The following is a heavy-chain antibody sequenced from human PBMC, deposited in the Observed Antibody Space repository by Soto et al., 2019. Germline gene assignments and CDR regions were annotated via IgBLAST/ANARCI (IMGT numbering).Heavy chain of an antibody. CDR2: ISGSGDST. D-gene: IGHD1-1*01. CDR1: GFTFSSYA. J-gene: IGHJ6*04. Sequence: LRLSCAASGFTFSSYAMSWVRQAPGKGLEWVSAISGSGDSTYYADSVKGRFTISRDNSKNTLYLQMNSLRAEDTAVYYCARGNIVTNKSYYYYYYYGMEVWGKGTKVTV. V-gene: IGHV3-23*01. CDR3: ARGNIVTNKSYYYYYYYGMEV.